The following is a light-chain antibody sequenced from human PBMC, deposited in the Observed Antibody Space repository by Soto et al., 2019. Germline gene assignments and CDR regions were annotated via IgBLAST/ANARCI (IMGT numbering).Light chain of an antibody. CDR2: EVS. CDR1: SSDIGGYKY. J-gene: IGLJ1*01. CDR3: NSYTSTSTDV. V-gene: IGLV2-14*01. Sequence: QSALTQPASVSGSPGQSITISCTGTSSDIGGYKYVSWYQQNPGKAPKLIINEVSNRPSGVSNRFSGSKSGNTASLTISGLQAEDEADYYCNSYTSTSTDVFGTGTKLTVL.